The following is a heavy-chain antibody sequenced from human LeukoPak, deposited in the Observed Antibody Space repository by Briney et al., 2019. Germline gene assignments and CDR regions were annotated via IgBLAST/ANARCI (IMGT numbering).Heavy chain of an antibody. J-gene: IGHJ3*02. Sequence: PGRSLILSCAASGFTFSNYAMHWVRQAPGKGLEWVAVISYDGSNKYYADSVKGRFTISRDNSKNTLYLQMNSLRAEDTAVYYCARDLYDSSESAFDIWGQGTMVTVSS. CDR2: ISYDGSNK. CDR1: GFTFSNYA. D-gene: IGHD3-22*01. CDR3: ARDLYDSSESAFDI. V-gene: IGHV3-30-3*01.